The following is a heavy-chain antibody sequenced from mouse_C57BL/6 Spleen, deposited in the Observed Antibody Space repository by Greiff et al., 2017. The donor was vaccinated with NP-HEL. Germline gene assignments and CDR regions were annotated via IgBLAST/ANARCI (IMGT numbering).Heavy chain of an antibody. J-gene: IGHJ2*01. V-gene: IGHV1-52*01. CDR3: ARRNYDGYYYLDY. CDR1: GYTFTSYW. D-gene: IGHD2-3*01. Sequence: QVQLQQPGAELVRPGSSVQLSCKASGYTFTSYWMHWVKQRPIQGLEWIGNIDPSDSETHYNQKFKDKATLTVDKSSSTAYMQLRSLTSEDSAVYYCARRNYDGYYYLDYWGQGTTLTVSS. CDR2: IDPSDSET.